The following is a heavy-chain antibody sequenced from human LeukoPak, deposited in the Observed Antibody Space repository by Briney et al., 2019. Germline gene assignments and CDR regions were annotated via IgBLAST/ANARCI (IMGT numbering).Heavy chain of an antibody. J-gene: IGHJ4*02. D-gene: IGHD3-3*01. CDR3: ARESGYYLVF. CDR2: IKQDGSEK. Sequence: GGSLRLSCAASGFTLSSYWMSWVRQAPGKGLEWVANIKQDGSEKYYVDSVKGRFTISRDNAKNSLYLQMNSPRAEDTAVYYCARESGYYLVFWGQGTLVTVSS. CDR1: GFTLSSYW. V-gene: IGHV3-7*01.